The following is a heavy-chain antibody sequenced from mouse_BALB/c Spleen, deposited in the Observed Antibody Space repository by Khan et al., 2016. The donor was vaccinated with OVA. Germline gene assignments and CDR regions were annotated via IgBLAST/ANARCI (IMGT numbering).Heavy chain of an antibody. J-gene: IGHJ3*01. Sequence: VQLQESGAELARPGASVKLSCKASGYTFTDYYINWVKLRTGQGLEWIGEISPGSGDTYYNERFKGKATLTADKSSSTAYMQLSSLTSDASAVDFCARRNYCGYTFAYWGQGTLVTVSA. D-gene: IGHD1-2*01. CDR3: ARRNYCGYTFAY. CDR2: ISPGSGDT. CDR1: GYTFTDYY. V-gene: IGHV1-77*01.